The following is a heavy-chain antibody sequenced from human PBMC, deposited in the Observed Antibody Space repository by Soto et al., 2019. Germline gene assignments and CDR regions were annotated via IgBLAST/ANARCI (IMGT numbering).Heavy chain of an antibody. Sequence: ASVKVSCKASGYTFTSYAMHWVRQAPGQRLEWMGWINAGNGNTKYSQKFQGRVTITRDTSASTAYMELSSLRSEDTAVYYCARDHFGGYSSSRSLDYWGQGTLVTVS. V-gene: IGHV1-3*01. CDR2: INAGNGNT. D-gene: IGHD6-6*01. CDR3: ARDHFGGYSSSRSLDY. J-gene: IGHJ4*02. CDR1: GYTFTSYA.